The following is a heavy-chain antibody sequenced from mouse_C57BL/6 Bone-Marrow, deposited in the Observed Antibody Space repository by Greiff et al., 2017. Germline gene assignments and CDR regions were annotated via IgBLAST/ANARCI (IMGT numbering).Heavy chain of an antibody. CDR3: AKKGTTVAWYFDV. Sequence: QVQLQQSGPGLVQPSQSLSITCTVSGFSLTSYGVHWVRQSPGKGLEWLGVIWRGGSTDYNAAFMSRLSITKDNSKSQVFFKMNSLQADDTAIYYCAKKGTTVAWYFDVWGTGTTVTVSS. J-gene: IGHJ1*03. CDR1: GFSLTSYG. CDR2: IWRGGST. V-gene: IGHV2-5*01. D-gene: IGHD1-1*01.